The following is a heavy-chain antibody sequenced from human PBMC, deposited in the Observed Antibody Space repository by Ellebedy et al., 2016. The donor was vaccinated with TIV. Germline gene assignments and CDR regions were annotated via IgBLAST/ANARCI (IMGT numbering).Heavy chain of an antibody. V-gene: IGHV3-23*01. Sequence: GESLKISCAASGFAFSSYGMSWVRQAPGKGLEWVSAIGSSGSTTYYADSVMGRFTISRDNSKNMMYLQMNSLRAEDTAVYYCSRHTDYALDYWGQGALVTVSS. CDR2: IGSSGSTT. J-gene: IGHJ4*02. D-gene: IGHD4-17*01. CDR3: SRHTDYALDY. CDR1: GFAFSSYG.